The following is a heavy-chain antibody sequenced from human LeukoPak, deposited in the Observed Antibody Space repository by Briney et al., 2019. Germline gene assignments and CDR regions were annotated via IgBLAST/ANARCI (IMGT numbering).Heavy chain of an antibody. CDR2: IDTAGGT. CDR1: GFTFSTYD. D-gene: IGHD2-21*02. J-gene: IGHJ2*01. CDR3: AREGFCGGDCPGYLDL. V-gene: IGHV3-13*04. Sequence: PGGSLRLSCAASGFTFSTYDMHWVRQTTGKGLERVSAIDTAGGTYYPDSVKGRFTISRENAKNSFYLQMNSLRAGDTAVYYCAREGFCGGDCPGYLDLWGRGTLVTVSS.